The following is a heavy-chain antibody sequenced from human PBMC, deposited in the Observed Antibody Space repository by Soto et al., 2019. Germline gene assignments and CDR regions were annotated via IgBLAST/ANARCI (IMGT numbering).Heavy chain of an antibody. J-gene: IGHJ6*02. CDR1: GGSISSGGYY. CDR2: IYYSGST. V-gene: IGHV4-31*03. D-gene: IGHD3-10*01. Sequence: QVQLQESGPGLVKPSQTLSLTCTVSGGSISSGGYYWRWIRQHPGKGLDWIGYIYYSGSTYYHPSLKSRVTLSVDASKNQFSLKLSSVTAADTAVYYCARVFGFGGMDVWGQGTTVTVSS. CDR3: ARVFGFGGMDV.